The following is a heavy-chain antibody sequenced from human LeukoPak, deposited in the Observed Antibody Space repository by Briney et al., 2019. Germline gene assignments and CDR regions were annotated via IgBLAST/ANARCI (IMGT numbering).Heavy chain of an antibody. D-gene: IGHD3-10*01. CDR1: GFIFGSYG. Sequence: PGGSLRLSCTASGFIFGSYGMHWVRQAPGKRLEWVAFIQFDESETHYGDSVKGRFSISRDISKNTLYLQMNSLRAEDTALYYCARVRVAYGSGSYFNSFFEYWGQGTLVTVSS. CDR3: ARVRVAYGSGSYFNSFFEY. V-gene: IGHV3-30*02. J-gene: IGHJ4*02. CDR2: IQFDESET.